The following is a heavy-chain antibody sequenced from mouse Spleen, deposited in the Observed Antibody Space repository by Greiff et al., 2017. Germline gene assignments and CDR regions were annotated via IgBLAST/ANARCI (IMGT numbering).Heavy chain of an antibody. D-gene: IGHD1-2*01. CDR3: ARLTTATYWFAY. J-gene: IGHJ3*01. V-gene: IGHV5-9-3*01. CDR1: GFTFSSYA. Sequence: EVHLVESGGGLVKRGGSLKLSCAASGFTFSSYAMSWVRQTPEKRLEWVATISSGGGNTYYPDSVKGRFTISRDNAKNTLYLQMSSLKSEDTAMYYCARLTTATYWFAYWGQGTLVTVSA. CDR2: ISSGGGNT.